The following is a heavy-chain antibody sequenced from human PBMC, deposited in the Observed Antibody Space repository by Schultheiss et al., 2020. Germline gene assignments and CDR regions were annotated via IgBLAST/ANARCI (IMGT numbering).Heavy chain of an antibody. V-gene: IGHV3-30-3*01. D-gene: IGHD1-1*01. Sequence: GGSLRLSCAASGFTFSSYAMHWVRQAPGKGLEWVAVISYDGSNKYYADSVKGRFTISRDNSKNTLYLQMNSLRAEDTAVYYCARPAGTDNFGIKWYFDLWGRGTRVTVSS. CDR1: GFTFSSYA. J-gene: IGHJ2*01. CDR2: ISYDGSNK. CDR3: ARPAGTDNFGIKWYFDL.